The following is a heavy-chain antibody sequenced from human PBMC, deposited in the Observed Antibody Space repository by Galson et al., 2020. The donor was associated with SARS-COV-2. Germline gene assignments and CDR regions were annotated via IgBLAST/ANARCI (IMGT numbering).Heavy chain of an antibody. CDR2: ISSSSSYK. D-gene: IGHD2-8*02. Sequence: GGSLRLSCVASGFIFSDSYMSWVRQAPGKGLEWVSSISSSSSYKYYADSVKGRLTVSRDNAKRSLFLQLNSLRVEDTAVYYCARDMHCPGGVRRFYGLDVWGQGTTVTVSS. V-gene: IGHV3-21*01. J-gene: IGHJ6*02. CDR1: GFIFSDSY. CDR3: ARDMHCPGGVRRFYGLDV.